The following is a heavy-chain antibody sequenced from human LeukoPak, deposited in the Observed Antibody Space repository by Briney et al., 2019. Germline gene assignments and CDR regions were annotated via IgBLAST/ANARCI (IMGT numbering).Heavy chain of an antibody. CDR1: GGSISRYY. D-gene: IGHD6-19*01. Sequence: SETLSLTCTVSGGSISRYYWSWIRQPPGRGLEWIGYIYYSGSTTYNPSLKSRVTTSVDTSKNQLSLKLSSVTAADTAMYYCAGGLQWLAHDCWGQGTLVTVSS. CDR2: IYYSGST. CDR3: AGGLQWLAHDC. J-gene: IGHJ4*02. V-gene: IGHV4-59*08.